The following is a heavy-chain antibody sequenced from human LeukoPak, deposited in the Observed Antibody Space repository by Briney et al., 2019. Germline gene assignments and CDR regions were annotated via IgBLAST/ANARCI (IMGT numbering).Heavy chain of an antibody. CDR3: AKGAAGPNWFDP. CDR2: ISDDGRST. J-gene: IGHJ5*02. V-gene: IGHV3-23*01. CDR1: GFTFNNYA. Sequence: GGSLRLSCAASGFTFNNYAMSWVRQAPGKGLEWVSAISDDGRSTYYADSVKGRFTISRDNSKSTLYLQMNSLGAEDTAVYYCAKGAAGPNWFDPWGQGTLVTVSS. D-gene: IGHD6-13*01.